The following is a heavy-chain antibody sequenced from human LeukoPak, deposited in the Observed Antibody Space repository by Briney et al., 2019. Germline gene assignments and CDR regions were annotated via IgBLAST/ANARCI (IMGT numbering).Heavy chain of an antibody. CDR2: IYYSGST. J-gene: IGHJ1*01. Sequence: SETLSLTCTVSGGSISSSSYYWGWIRQPPGKGLEWIGSIYYSGSTYYNPSLKSRVTISVDTSKNQSSLKLSSVTAADTAVYYCARHSGYSSGYAYFQHWGQGTLVTVSS. CDR1: GGSISSSSYY. D-gene: IGHD6-19*01. V-gene: IGHV4-39*01. CDR3: ARHSGYSSGYAYFQH.